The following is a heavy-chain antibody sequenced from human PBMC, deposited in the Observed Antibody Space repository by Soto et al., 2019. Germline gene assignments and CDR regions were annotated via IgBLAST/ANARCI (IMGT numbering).Heavy chain of an antibody. Sequence: QVQLVQSGAEVKKPGASVKVSCKASGYTFTNYGISWVRQAPGQGREWMGWISAYNGNTNYAQKLKGRVTMTTHTXXXXXXXXXXXXXXXXXXXXXXXXXXXPVDYWGQGTLVTVSS. CDR2: ISAYNGNT. V-gene: IGHV1-18*01. J-gene: IGHJ4*02. CDR1: GYTFTNYG. CDR3: XXXXXPVDY.